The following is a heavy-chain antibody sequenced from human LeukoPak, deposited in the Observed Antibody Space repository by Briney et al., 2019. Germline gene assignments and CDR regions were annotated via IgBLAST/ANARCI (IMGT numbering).Heavy chain of an antibody. CDR3: ARKVLRGNYYYGMDV. CDR1: GGSISSYY. V-gene: IGHV4-59*12. J-gene: IGHJ6*02. Sequence: SETLSLTCTVSGGSISSYYWSWIRQPPGKGLEWIAYISDIGSINYNPSLKSRVTISLDTSKNQFSLKLSSVTAADTAVYYCARKVLRGNYYYGMDVWGQGTTVTVSS. D-gene: IGHD3-10*01. CDR2: ISDIGSI.